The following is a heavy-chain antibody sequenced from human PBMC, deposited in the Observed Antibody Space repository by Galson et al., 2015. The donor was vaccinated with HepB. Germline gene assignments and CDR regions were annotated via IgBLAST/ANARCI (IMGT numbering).Heavy chain of an antibody. CDR1: GFTLSPYA. Sequence: SLRLSCAVSGFTLSPYALHWVRQAPGKGLEWVAVISYDGSNKYYADSVKGRFTISRDNSKNTLYLQMNSLRPEDTAEYYCARVYYDSSGYCCGYFDYWGQGTQVTVSS. J-gene: IGHJ4*02. CDR3: ARVYYDSSGYCCGYFDY. D-gene: IGHD3-22*01. V-gene: IGHV3-30-3*01. CDR2: ISYDGSNK.